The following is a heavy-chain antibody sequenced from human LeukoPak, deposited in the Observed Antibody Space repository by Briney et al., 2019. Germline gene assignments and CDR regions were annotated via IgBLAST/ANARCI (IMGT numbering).Heavy chain of an antibody. CDR3: ARDRGYSGYDSDY. CDR2: ISSSGSTI. Sequence: GRSLRLSCAASGFTFSSYAMHWVRQAPGKGLEWVSYISSSGSTIYYADSVEGRFTISRDNAKNSLYLQMNSLRAEDTAVYYCARDRGYSGYDSDYWGQGTLVTVSS. V-gene: IGHV3-48*04. J-gene: IGHJ4*02. CDR1: GFTFSSYA. D-gene: IGHD5-12*01.